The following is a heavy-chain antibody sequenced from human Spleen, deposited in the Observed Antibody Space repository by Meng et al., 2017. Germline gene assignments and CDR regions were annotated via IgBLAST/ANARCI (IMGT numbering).Heavy chain of an antibody. V-gene: IGHV4-4*07. CDR1: SGSITTYS. D-gene: IGHD3-22*01. CDR3: ARAVKYSDSSGSQDAFDV. Sequence: GSLRLSCTVSSGSITTYSWSWLRRPAGKGLEWIGRLYNSGTTNYNPSLKRRVTMSLDTSRNQFSLKLTSVTAAATAVYYCARAVKYSDSSGSQDAFDVWGQGTMVTVSS. J-gene: IGHJ3*01. CDR2: LYNSGTT.